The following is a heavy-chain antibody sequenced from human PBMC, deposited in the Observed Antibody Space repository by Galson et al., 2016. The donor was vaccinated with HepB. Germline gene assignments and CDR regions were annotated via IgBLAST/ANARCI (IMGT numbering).Heavy chain of an antibody. J-gene: IGHJ6*02. CDR1: GFTFSAYD. CDR2: ISSGGNVI. V-gene: IGHV3-48*02. D-gene: IGHD3-10*01. Sequence: SLRLSCAASGFTFSAYDMTWVRQAPGKGLGLISFISSGGNVILYADSVRGRFTTSRDNAKSSLYLQMNSLRDEDTAVYFCAKGGGVDVCGQGTTVTVSS. CDR3: AKGGGVDV.